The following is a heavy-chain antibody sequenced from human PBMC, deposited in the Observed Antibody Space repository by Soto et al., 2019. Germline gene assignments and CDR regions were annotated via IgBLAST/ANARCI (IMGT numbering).Heavy chain of an antibody. J-gene: IGHJ3*02. CDR1: GGSFGTSY. V-gene: IGHV4-34*01. Sequence: QVHLQQWGAGLLKPSETLSLTCGVYGGSFGTSYWAWIRQSPEKGLEWIGEINHNGDSNYNPSLKMRVSLSLDISESQFSLKLTPVAAADTAVYYCARVTRFPDAFDIWGQVTPVIVSS. CDR3: ARVTRFPDAFDI. CDR2: INHNGDS.